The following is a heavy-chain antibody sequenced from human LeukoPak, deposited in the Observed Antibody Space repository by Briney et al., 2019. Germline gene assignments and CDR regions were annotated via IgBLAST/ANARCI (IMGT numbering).Heavy chain of an antibody. CDR1: GFTFSTSA. CDR2: ISGSGGKT. Sequence: GGSLRLSCVASGFTFSTSAMSWVRQAPGKGLEWVSAISGSGGKTYYADVVKGRFTISRDNAKNSLYLQMNSLRAEDTAVYYCARDPSSYSSSWYPLWGQGTLVTVSS. V-gene: IGHV3-23*01. CDR3: ARDPSSYSSSWYPL. J-gene: IGHJ4*02. D-gene: IGHD6-13*01.